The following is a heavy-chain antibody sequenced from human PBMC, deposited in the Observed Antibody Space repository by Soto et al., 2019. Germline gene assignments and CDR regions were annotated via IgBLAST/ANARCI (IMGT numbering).Heavy chain of an antibody. J-gene: IGHJ4*02. CDR2: IYSSGST. Sequence: QVQLQESGPGLVKPSETLSLTCTVSGVSITSYYWSWIRQPAGKGLEWIGRIYSSGSTNYNPSLKSLVTMSIDTSKTQFSLKLSSVTAADTAVYYCACLYNWNGWSDYWGQGTLVTVSS. D-gene: IGHD1-20*01. CDR1: GVSITSYY. CDR3: ACLYNWNGWSDY. V-gene: IGHV4-4*07.